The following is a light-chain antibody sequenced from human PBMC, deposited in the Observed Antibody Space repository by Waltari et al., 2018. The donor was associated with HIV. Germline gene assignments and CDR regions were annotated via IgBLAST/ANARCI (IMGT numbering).Light chain of an antibody. J-gene: IGLJ3*02. CDR3: SSYTITNTWV. V-gene: IGLV2-14*01. CDR1: HSDIGTFDF. Sequence: QSALAQPASMSGSPGPSVTISCAGSHSDIGTFDFLSWYQQHPGKAPKLLSYRVTFRPSGVPSRFSASKPANTASLTISDLQTEDEAHYYCSSYTITNTWVFGGGTLLTVL. CDR2: RVT.